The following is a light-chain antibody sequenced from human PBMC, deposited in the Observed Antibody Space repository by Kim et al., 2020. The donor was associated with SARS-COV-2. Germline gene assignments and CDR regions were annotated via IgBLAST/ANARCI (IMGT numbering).Light chain of an antibody. J-gene: IGKJ4*01. V-gene: IGKV1-33*01. CDR1: QAISNY. Sequence: SGSVGDRVTITCQAGQAISNYLIWYQQRPGKAPNLLIYGASNVQTGVSSRFSGSGSGTHFTLTIRRLQPEEFATYYCQQYEDLPLTFGGGTKLEI. CDR2: GAS. CDR3: QQYEDLPLT.